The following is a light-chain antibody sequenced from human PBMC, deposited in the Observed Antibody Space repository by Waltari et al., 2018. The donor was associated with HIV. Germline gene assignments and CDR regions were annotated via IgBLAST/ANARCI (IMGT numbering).Light chain of an antibody. CDR3: QQRSNWPPLT. V-gene: IGKV3-11*01. J-gene: IGKJ4*01. Sequence: EIVLTQSPATLSLSPGERATLPCRASQSVSSYLDWYQQKPGQAPRLLIYDASNRATGIPARFSGSGSGTDFTLTISSLEPEDFAVYYCQQRSNWPPLTFGGGTKVEIK. CDR1: QSVSSY. CDR2: DAS.